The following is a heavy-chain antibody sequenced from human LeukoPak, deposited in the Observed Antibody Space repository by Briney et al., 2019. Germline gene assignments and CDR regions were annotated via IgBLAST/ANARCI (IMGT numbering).Heavy chain of an antibody. V-gene: IGHV4-61*05. D-gene: IGHD6-13*01. J-gene: IGHJ4*02. CDR1: GGSISSSSYY. CDR3: ARGVIAAGGNDFDY. Sequence: SETLSLTCTVSGGSISSSSYYWGWIRQPPGKGLEWIGRIYSSGSTTYNPSLKSRVTMSVDTSKNQFSLKVTSVTAADTAVYYCARGVIAAGGNDFDYWGQGTLVTVSS. CDR2: IYSSGST.